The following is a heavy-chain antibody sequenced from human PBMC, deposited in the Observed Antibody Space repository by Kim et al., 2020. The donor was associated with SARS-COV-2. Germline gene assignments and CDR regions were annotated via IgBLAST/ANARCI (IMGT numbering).Heavy chain of an antibody. V-gene: IGHV5-51*01. CDR2: IYPGDSAT. CDR3: ATHHTTGTSSAFDV. Sequence: GESLKISCKASGHTFTSYWIGWVRQMPGKGLEWMGIIYPGDSATTYSPSFRGQVIISADKSITTTYLHWSTLKASDTAMYYCATHHTTGTSSAFDVWGQG. D-gene: IGHD1-1*01. CDR1: GHTFTSYW. J-gene: IGHJ3*01.